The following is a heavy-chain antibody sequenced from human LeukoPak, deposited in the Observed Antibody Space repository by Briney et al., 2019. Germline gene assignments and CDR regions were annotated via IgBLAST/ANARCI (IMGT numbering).Heavy chain of an antibody. D-gene: IGHD3-22*01. V-gene: IGHV3-11*04. CDR2: ISGSRSTT. CDR3: ARVYYNSLGYAFDV. CDR1: GFIFSDYY. J-gene: IGHJ3*01. Sequence: GGSLRLPCEASGFIFSDYYMGWIRQAPGKGLEWVSYISGSRSTTYYADSVKGRFTISRDNAKNSLYLQMDSLRAEDTALYYCARVYYNSLGYAFDVWGQGTMVSVTS.